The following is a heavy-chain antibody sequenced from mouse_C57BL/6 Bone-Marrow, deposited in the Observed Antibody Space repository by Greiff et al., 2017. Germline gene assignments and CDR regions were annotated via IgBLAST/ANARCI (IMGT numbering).Heavy chain of an antibody. CDR1: GYTFTSYW. Sequence: QVQLQQPGAELVKPGASVKLSCKASGYTFTSYWMHWVKQRPGQGLEWIGMIHPNSGSTNYNEKFKNKATLTVDKSSSTAYMQLSSLTSEDSAVYYCARWGLRRGDYWGQGTTLTVSS. CDR2: IHPNSGST. D-gene: IGHD2-13*01. V-gene: IGHV1-64*01. J-gene: IGHJ2*01. CDR3: ARWGLRRGDY.